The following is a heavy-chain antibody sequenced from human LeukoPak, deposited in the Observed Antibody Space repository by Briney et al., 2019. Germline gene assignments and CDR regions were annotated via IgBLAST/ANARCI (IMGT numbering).Heavy chain of an antibody. D-gene: IGHD4-17*01. V-gene: IGHV3-30-3*01. CDR1: GFTFSSYA. CDR2: ISYDGSNK. J-gene: IGHJ4*02. Sequence: GGSLRLSCAASGFTFSSYAMHWVRQAPGKGLEWVAVISYDGSNKYYADSVKGRFTISRDNSKNTLYLQMNSLRAEDTAVYYCARAPGIFRPPGYGDYSANSGVDYWGQGTLVTVSS. CDR3: ARAPGIFRPPGYGDYSANSGVDY.